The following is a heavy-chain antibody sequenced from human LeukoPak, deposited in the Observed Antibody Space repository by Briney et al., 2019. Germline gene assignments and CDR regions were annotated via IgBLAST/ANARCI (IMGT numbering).Heavy chain of an antibody. J-gene: IGHJ4*02. CDR1: GFTLGNYD. V-gene: IGHV3-49*03. CDR2: IRRKAFGGTI. Sequence: GGSLRLSCTTSGFTLGNYDVSWFRQAPGKGLECISIIRRKAFGGTIEYAASVKGRLTISRDDSKRTAYLQMNSLKTEDTAVYYCARGSTLTRGGFDYWGQGTLVTVSS. D-gene: IGHD5/OR15-5a*01. CDR3: ARGSTLTRGGFDY.